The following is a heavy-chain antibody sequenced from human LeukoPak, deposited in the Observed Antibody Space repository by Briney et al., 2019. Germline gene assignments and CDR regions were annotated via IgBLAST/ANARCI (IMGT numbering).Heavy chain of an antibody. Sequence: ASVKVSCKASGYTFTGYYMHWVRQAPGQGLEWMGWINPNSGGTNYAQKFQGRVTMTRDTSISTAYMELSRLRSDDTAVYYCARSLTIFGVVQDNWFDPWGQGTLVTVSS. J-gene: IGHJ5*02. V-gene: IGHV1-2*02. D-gene: IGHD3-3*01. CDR2: INPNSGGT. CDR1: GYTFTGYY. CDR3: ARSLTIFGVVQDNWFDP.